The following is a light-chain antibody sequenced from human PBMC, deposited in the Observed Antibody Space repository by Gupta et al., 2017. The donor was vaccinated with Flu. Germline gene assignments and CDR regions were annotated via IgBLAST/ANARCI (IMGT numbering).Light chain of an antibody. V-gene: IGLV2-14*01. CDR1: SGDIGGYNY. CDR3: ISYTTSKTYV. CDR2: TVN. J-gene: IGLJ1*01. Sequence: QSALTQPASVSGPPGQSITISCTGTSGDIGGYNYVSWYQQHPGQAPKLMIYTVNNRPSGVSNRFSGSKSGNTASLTISGLQDEDEADYYCISYTTSKTYVFGTGTKVTVL.